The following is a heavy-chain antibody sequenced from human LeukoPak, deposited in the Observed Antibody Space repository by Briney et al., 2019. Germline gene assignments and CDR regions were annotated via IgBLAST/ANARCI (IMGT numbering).Heavy chain of an antibody. Sequence: RGESLKISCKGSGYSFTSYWIGWVRQMPGKGLEWMGIIYPGDSDTRYSPSFQGQVTISADKSISTAYLQWSSLKASDTAMYYCASTLHVGGTLDAFDIWGQGTMVTVSS. CDR3: ASTLHVGGTLDAFDI. J-gene: IGHJ3*02. V-gene: IGHV5-51*01. CDR2: IYPGDSDT. CDR1: GYSFTSYW. D-gene: IGHD1-26*01.